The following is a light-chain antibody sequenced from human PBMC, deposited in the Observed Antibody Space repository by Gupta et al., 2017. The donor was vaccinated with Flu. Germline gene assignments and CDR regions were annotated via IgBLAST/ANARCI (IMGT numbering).Light chain of an antibody. CDR2: KAS. CDR3: QHYTTYWT. V-gene: IGKV1-5*02. CDR1: NSINHW. J-gene: IGKJ1*01. Sequence: SPSIMSATITNISTSIVCDSNSINHWLEWKQQKPGKTPSLMIYKASRGARGVARWFSGSCGGKGFTLTSSVQQNDGAGDYCRQHYTTYWTFGQGTKVEIK.